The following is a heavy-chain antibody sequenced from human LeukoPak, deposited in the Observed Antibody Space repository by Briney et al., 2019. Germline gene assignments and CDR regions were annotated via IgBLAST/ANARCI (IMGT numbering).Heavy chain of an antibody. CDR3: ARRPGD. J-gene: IGHJ4*02. V-gene: IGHV3-48*01. D-gene: IGHD1-14*01. CDR1: GFTFGDYA. CDR2: ISSSSSTI. Sequence: GGSLRLSCTASGFTFGDYAMSWVRQAPGKGLEWVSYISSSSSTIYYADSVKGRFTISRDNSKNTLYLQMNSLRAEDTAVYYCARRPGDWGQGTLVTVSS.